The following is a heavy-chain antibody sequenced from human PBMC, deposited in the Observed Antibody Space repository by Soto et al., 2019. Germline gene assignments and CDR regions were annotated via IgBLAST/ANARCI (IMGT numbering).Heavy chain of an antibody. J-gene: IGHJ6*02. D-gene: IGHD3-22*01. CDR1: GGSFSGYY. CDR2: INHSGST. CDR3: ARGIFRGYYDSSGYYPSYYGMDV. V-gene: IGHV4-34*01. Sequence: ETLSLTCAVYGGSFSGYYWSWIRQPPGKGLEWIGEINHSGSTNYNPSLKSRVTISVDTSKNQFSLKLSSVTAADTAVYYCARGIFRGYYDSSGYYPSYYGMDVWGQGTTVTVSS.